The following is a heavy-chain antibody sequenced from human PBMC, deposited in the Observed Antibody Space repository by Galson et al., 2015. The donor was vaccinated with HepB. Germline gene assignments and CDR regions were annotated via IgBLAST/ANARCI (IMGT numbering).Heavy chain of an antibody. CDR2: ISYDGSNK. Sequence: SLRLSCAASGFTFSSYAMHWVRQAPGKGLEWVAVISYDGSNKYYADSVKGRFTISRDNSKNTLYLQMNSLRAEDTAVYYCAREGAWIVVVTAIHGDSAFDIWGQGTMVTVSS. D-gene: IGHD2-21*02. J-gene: IGHJ3*02. V-gene: IGHV3-30-3*01. CDR1: GFTFSSYA. CDR3: AREGAWIVVVTAIHGDSAFDI.